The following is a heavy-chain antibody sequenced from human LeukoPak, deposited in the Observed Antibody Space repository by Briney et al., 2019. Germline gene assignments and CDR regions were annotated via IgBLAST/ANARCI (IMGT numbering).Heavy chain of an antibody. V-gene: IGHV1-69*06. CDR3: ARSSIIAAAGPYYFDY. CDR2: IIPIFGTA. CDR1: GGTFSSYA. J-gene: IGHJ4*02. Sequence: GASVKVSCKASGGTFSSYAISWVRQAPGQGLEWMGGIIPIFGTANCAQKFQGRVTITADKSTSTAYVELSSLRSEDTAVYYCARSSIIAAAGPYYFDYWGQGTLVTVSS. D-gene: IGHD6-13*01.